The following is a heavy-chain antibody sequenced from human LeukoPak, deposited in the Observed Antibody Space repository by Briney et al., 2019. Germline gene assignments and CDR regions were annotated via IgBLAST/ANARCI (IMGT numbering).Heavy chain of an antibody. CDR3: ASLSDFGVVTYDY. V-gene: IGHV1-69*02. CDR2: TIPILGIA. Sequence: ASVKVSCKASGGTFSSYTISWVRQAPGQGLEWMGRTIPILGIANYAQKFQGRVTITADKSTSTAYMELSSLRSEDTAVYYCASLSDFGVVTYDYWGQGTLVTVSS. D-gene: IGHD3-3*01. J-gene: IGHJ4*02. CDR1: GGTFSSYT.